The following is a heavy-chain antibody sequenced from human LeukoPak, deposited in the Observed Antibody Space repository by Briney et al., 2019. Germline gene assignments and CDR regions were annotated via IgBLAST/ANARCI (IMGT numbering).Heavy chain of an antibody. CDR3: ARGGLYYYDSSGYFDY. Sequence: SVEVSCKASGGTFSSYAISWVRQAPGQGLEWMGRIIPIFGIANYAQKFQGRVTITADKSTSTAYMELSSLRSEDTAVYYCARGGLYYYDSSGYFDYWGQGTLVTVSS. V-gene: IGHV1-69*04. CDR1: GGTFSSYA. CDR2: IIPIFGIA. D-gene: IGHD3-22*01. J-gene: IGHJ4*02.